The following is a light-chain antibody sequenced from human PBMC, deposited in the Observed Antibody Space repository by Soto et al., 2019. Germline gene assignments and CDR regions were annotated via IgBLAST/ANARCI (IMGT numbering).Light chain of an antibody. CDR3: SSFTTRSALV. V-gene: IGLV2-14*03. CDR1: NSDIGYYNF. CDR2: DVS. Sequence: QSVLTQPASVSGSPGQSITISCTGTNSDIGYYNFVSWYQHHPGKAPKLMIYDVSNRPSGVSNRFSGSKSGNTASLTISGLQAEDEADYYCSSFTTRSALVFGGGTKLTVL. J-gene: IGLJ2*01.